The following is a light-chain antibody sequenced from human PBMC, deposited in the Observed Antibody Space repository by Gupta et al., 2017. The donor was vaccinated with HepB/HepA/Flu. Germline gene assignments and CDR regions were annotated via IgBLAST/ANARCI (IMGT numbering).Light chain of an antibody. J-gene: IGLJ2*01. Sequence: SYVLTQPPSMSLAPGETARINCEGNSIGSQTVHWYQQKSGQAPVLVIQFDRERPSGIPERFSGSKSGNTATLSISRVEVGDEADYFCQVWDSLSGHVVFGGGTKMNVL. CDR1: SIGSQT. CDR3: QVWDSLSGHVV. CDR2: FDR. V-gene: IGLV3-21*04.